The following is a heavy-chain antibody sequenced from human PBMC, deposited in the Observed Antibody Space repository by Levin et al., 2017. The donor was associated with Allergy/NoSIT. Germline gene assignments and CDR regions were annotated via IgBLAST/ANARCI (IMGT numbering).Heavy chain of an antibody. Sequence: SETLSLTCTVSGGSISSYYWSWIRQPPGKGLEWIGYIYYSGSTNYNPSLKSRVTISVDTSKNQFSLKLSSVTAADTAVYYCAREPSRGSSGWAWFDPWGQGTLVTVSS. CDR3: AREPSRGSSGWAWFDP. D-gene: IGHD6-19*01. V-gene: IGHV4-59*01. CDR1: GGSISSYY. CDR2: IYYSGST. J-gene: IGHJ5*02.